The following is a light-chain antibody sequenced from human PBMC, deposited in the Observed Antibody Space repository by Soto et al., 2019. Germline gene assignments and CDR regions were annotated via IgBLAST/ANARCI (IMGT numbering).Light chain of an antibody. Sequence: QSALTQPRSVSGSPGQSVTISCTGTSSDVGGYNYVSWYQQYPGKAPKVMIYDVSKRPSGVPDRFSGSKSGNTASLTISGLQGEDEADYYCRSYAGSYTWVFGGGTKVTVL. CDR1: SSDVGGYNY. V-gene: IGLV2-11*01. CDR3: RSYAGSYTWV. J-gene: IGLJ3*02. CDR2: DVS.